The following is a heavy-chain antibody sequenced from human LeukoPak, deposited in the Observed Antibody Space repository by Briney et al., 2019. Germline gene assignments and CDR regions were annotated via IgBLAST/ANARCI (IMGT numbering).Heavy chain of an antibody. CDR3: ARDPRPRGGWFYFDY. J-gene: IGHJ4*02. Sequence: SGTLFLTCGVSGDSISSGNYWNWVRQPPGKGLEWIGDIYQSGITNYNPSLKSRVTMSVDKSKNEFSLKLDSVTAADTAVYYCARDPRPRGGWFYFDYWGQGILVTVSS. D-gene: IGHD6-19*01. V-gene: IGHV4-4*02. CDR2: IYQSGIT. CDR1: GDSISSGNY.